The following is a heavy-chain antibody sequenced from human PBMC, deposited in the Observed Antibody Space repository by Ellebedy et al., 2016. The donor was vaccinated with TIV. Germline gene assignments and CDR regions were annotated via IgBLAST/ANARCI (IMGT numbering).Heavy chain of an antibody. CDR1: GFSLSHIIMG. V-gene: IGHV2-26*01. CDR3: ARAVKFCGGDCKYKFDY. CDR2: IFSNDKK. Sequence: SGPTLVKPTETLTLTCTVSGFSLSHIIMGVSWIRQPPGKALEWLAHIFSNDKKSYRTSLRSRLTISKDAAKSQVVLTMTNMDPVDTATYYCARAVKFCGGDCKYKFDYWGQGALVTVSS. J-gene: IGHJ4*02. D-gene: IGHD2-21*02.